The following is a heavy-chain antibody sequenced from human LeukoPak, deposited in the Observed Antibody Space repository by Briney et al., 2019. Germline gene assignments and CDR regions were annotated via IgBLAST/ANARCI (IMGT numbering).Heavy chain of an antibody. V-gene: IGHV3-21*01. Sequence: KPGGSLRLSCAASGFTFSSYSMNWVRQAPGKGLEWVSSISSSSSYIYYADSVKGRFTISRDNAKNSLYLQMNSLRAEDTAVYYCAREGDSSSAFDYWGQGALVTVSS. J-gene: IGHJ4*02. D-gene: IGHD6-6*01. CDR2: ISSSSSYI. CDR1: GFTFSSYS. CDR3: AREGDSSSAFDY.